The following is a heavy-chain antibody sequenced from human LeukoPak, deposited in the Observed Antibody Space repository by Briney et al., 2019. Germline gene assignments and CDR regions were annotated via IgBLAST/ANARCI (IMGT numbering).Heavy chain of an antibody. CDR2: FDPEDGET. CDR1: GYTLTELS. Sequence: ASVKVSCKVSGYTLTELSMHWGRQAPGRGLEWMGGFDPEDGETIYAQKFQGRVTMTEDTSTDTAYMELSSLRSEDTAVYYCATRGYGSWVWFDPWGQGTLVTVSS. V-gene: IGHV1-24*01. D-gene: IGHD6-13*01. CDR3: ATRGYGSWVWFDP. J-gene: IGHJ5*02.